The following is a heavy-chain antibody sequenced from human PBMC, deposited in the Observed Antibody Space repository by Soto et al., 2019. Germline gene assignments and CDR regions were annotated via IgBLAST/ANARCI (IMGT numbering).Heavy chain of an antibody. V-gene: IGHV4-39*01. CDR3: ARHGGYCSGGSCYFDAFDI. Sequence: QLQLQESGPGLVKPSETLSLTCTVSGGSISSSSYYWGWIRQPPGKGLEWIGSIYYSGSTYYNPSLKSRVIISVDTSKNQFSLKLSSVTAADTAVYYCARHGGYCSGGSCYFDAFDIWGQGTMVTVSS. CDR2: IYYSGST. CDR1: GGSISSSSYY. D-gene: IGHD2-15*01. J-gene: IGHJ3*02.